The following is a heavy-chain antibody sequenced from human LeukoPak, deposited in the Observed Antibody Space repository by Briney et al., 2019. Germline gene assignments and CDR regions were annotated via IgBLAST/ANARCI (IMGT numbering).Heavy chain of an antibody. V-gene: IGHV4-31*03. CDR1: GGSISSGGYY. D-gene: IGHD3-10*01. CDR2: IYYSGST. Sequence: SQTLSLTCTVSGGSISSGGYYWSWIRQHPGKGLEWIGYIYYSGSTYYNPPLKSRVTISVDTSKNQFSLKLSSVTAADTAVYYCAPYTVVRGVVRSFDLWGRGTLVTVSS. J-gene: IGHJ2*01. CDR3: APYTVVRGVVRSFDL.